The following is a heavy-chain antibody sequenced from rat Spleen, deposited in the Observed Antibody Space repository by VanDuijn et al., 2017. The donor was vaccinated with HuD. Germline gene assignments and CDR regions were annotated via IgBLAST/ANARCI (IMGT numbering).Heavy chain of an antibody. V-gene: IGHV5-19*01. Sequence: EVQLVESGGGLVQPGRSLKLSCAASGFTFSNFDMAWVRQAPTKGLEWVASISPSGGSTYYRDSVKGRFTISRDNAKSTLYLQMDSLRSEDTATYYCATGGVDYWGQGVMVTVSS. CDR1: GFTFSNFD. CDR3: ATGGVDY. CDR2: ISPSGGST. J-gene: IGHJ2*01.